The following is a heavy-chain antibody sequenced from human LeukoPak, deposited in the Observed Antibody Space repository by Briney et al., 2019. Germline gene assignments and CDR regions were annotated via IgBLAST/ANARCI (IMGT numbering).Heavy chain of an antibody. J-gene: IGHJ2*01. V-gene: IGHV3-33*01. CDR3: ARDSTGYWYFDL. CDR2: IWYDGSKK. D-gene: IGHD3-3*02. CDR1: GFSFSSYG. Sequence: GGSLRLSCAASGFSFSSYGMHWVRQAPGKGLEWVAVIWYDGSKKYYADSVKGRFTISRDNSKNTLYLQMNSLRAEDTAVYYCARDSTGYWYFDLWGRGTLVSVSS.